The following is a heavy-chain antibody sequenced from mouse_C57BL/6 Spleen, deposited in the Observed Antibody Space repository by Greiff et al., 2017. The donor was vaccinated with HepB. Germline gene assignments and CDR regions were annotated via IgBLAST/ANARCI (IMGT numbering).Heavy chain of an antibody. CDR2: IWSGGST. V-gene: IGHV2-2*01. CDR1: GFSLTSYG. D-gene: IGHD1-1*01. CDR3: ARYYGSSYGYFDV. Sequence: QVQLKESGPGLVQPSQCLSITCTVSGFSLTSYGVHWVRQSPGKGLEWLGVIWSGGSTDYNAAFISRLSISKDNSTSQVFFKMNSLQADDTAIYYCARYYGSSYGYFDVWGTGTTVTVSS. J-gene: IGHJ1*03.